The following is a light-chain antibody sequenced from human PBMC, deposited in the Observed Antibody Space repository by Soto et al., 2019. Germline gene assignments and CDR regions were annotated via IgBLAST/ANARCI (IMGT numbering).Light chain of an antibody. V-gene: IGKV3-20*01. J-gene: IGKJ5*01. Sequence: EITLTQSRVPLSLFPGERTTLSCRASQSVSSSYLAWYQQQPGQAPRLLIYGASSRATGIPDRISGSGSGTDFTLTISRLEAEDFTVYYYQQYGSSPSTFGQGTRLEIK. CDR3: QQYGSSPST. CDR1: QSVSSSY. CDR2: GAS.